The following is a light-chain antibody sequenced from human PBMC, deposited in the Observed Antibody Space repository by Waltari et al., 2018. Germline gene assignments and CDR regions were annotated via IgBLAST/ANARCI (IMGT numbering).Light chain of an antibody. CDR2: WAS. J-gene: IGKJ1*01. V-gene: IGKV4-1*01. CDR1: QSLLYRSNNINY. CDR3: QQYYSRPRT. Sequence: DVVMTQSPDSLTVSLGDRATITCKSRQSLLYRSNNINYLAWYQQRPGKPHKLSIYWASTRESGVPDRFRGSGYGTDFTLTISSLQAEDVAVYYCQQYYSRPRTFGQGTKVEIK.